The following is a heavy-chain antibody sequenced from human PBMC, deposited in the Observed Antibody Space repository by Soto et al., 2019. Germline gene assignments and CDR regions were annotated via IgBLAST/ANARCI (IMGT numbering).Heavy chain of an antibody. D-gene: IGHD6-19*01. V-gene: IGHV4-59*01. CDR2: VYYTGST. CDR3: ARSVAVPGAHIDY. Sequence: SETLSLTCSVSGGSISGSDWSRIRQSPGKGLEWLGYVYYTGSTNYSPSLRSRVSISVDTSKNEFSLRLSSVTAADTAVYFCARSVAVPGAHIDYWGQGTQVPVSS. CDR1: GGSISGSD. J-gene: IGHJ4*02.